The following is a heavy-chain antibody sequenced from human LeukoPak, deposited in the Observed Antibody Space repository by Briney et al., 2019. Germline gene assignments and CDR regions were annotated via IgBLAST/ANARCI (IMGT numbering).Heavy chain of an antibody. D-gene: IGHD3-16*02. V-gene: IGHV4-59*12. CDR2: IYYSGST. J-gene: IGHJ4*02. Sequence: PSETLSLTCTVSGGSISSYYWSWIRQPPGKGLEWIGYIYYSGSTNYNPSLKSRVTISVDTSKNQFSLKLSSVTAADTAVYYCARDRDYVWGSYRHHFDYWGQGTLVTVSS. CDR1: GGSISSYY. CDR3: ARDRDYVWGSYRHHFDY.